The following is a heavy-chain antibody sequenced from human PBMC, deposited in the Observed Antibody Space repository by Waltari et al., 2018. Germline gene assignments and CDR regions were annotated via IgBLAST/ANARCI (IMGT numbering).Heavy chain of an antibody. CDR1: GGSISSYY. Sequence: QVQLQESGPGLVKPSETLSLTCTVSGGSISSYYCTWIRQPPGKGLEWLGYIYYSGSSNYNPSLKSRVTISVDTSKNQFSLKLNSVTAADTAVYYCARGLGSSSWPNYYYYYMDVWGKGTTVTVSS. CDR3: ARGLGSSSWPNYYYYYMDV. J-gene: IGHJ6*03. D-gene: IGHD6-13*01. CDR2: IYYSGSS. V-gene: IGHV4-59*01.